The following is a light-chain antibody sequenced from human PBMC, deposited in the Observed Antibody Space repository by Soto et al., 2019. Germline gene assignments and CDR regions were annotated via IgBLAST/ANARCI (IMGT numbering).Light chain of an antibody. CDR2: AAS. V-gene: IGKV3-15*01. CDR1: QSVSSN. CDR3: QQYNNWPPMT. J-gene: IGKJ1*01. Sequence: EIVMTQSPATLSVSPGERATLSCRASQSVSSNLAWYQQKPGQAPRLLIYAASTGATGIPARFSGSASGTEFTLTISSLQSEDFAVYYCQQYNNWPPMTFGQGTKVDI.